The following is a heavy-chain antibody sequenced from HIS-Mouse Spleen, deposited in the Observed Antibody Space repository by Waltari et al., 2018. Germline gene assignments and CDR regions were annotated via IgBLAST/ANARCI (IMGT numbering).Heavy chain of an antibody. D-gene: IGHD2-15*01. CDR3: ARDRSGEDKSRGYFDL. CDR2: ISYDGSNK. CDR1: SSYA. J-gene: IGHJ2*01. Sequence: SSYAMHWVRQAPGKGLEWVAVISYDGSNKYYADSVKGRFTISRDNSKNTLYLQMNSLRAEDTAVYYCARDRSGEDKSRGYFDLWGRGTLVTVSS. V-gene: IGHV3-30-3*01.